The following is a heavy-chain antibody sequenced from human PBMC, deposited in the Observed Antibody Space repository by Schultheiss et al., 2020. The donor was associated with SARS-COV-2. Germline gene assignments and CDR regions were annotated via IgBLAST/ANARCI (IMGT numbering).Heavy chain of an antibody. V-gene: IGHV4-59*01. J-gene: IGHJ6*02. CDR1: VGSISSYY. CDR2: IYYSGST. Sequence: SETLSLTCTVSVGSISSYYWSWIRQPPGKGLEWIGYIYYSGSTNYNPSLKSRVTISVDTSKNHFSLKLSSVTAADTAVYYCARRPLDYYYYGMDVWGQGTTVTVSS. CDR3: ARRPLDYYYYGMDV.